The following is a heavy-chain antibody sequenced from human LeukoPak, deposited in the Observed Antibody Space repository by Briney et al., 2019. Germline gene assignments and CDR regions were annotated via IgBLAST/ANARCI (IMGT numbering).Heavy chain of an antibody. V-gene: IGHV3-30*18. CDR1: GFTFSNFG. D-gene: IGHD3-10*01. CDR2: ISYDGSNT. J-gene: IGHJ4*02. Sequence: PGGSLRLSCAASGFTFSNFGMHWVRQAPGKGLEWVAVISYDGSNTYYADSVKGRFTISRDNSKNTLYLQMNSLRAEDTAVYYCAKDQKVRGVIPDYWGQGTLVTVSS. CDR3: AKDQKVRGVIPDY.